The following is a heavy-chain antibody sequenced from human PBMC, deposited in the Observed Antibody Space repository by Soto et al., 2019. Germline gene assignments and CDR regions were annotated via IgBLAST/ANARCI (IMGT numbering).Heavy chain of an antibody. D-gene: IGHD6-19*01. CDR2: IYYSGST. Sequence: LSLTCTVSGGSLSSYYWSWIRQPPGKGLEWIGYIYYSGSTNYNPSLKSRITISVDTSKNQFSLKLSSVTAADTAVYYCARGRTAVAGTFDYWGQGTLVTVSS. CDR3: ARGRTAVAGTFDY. CDR1: GGSLSSYY. V-gene: IGHV4-59*01. J-gene: IGHJ4*02.